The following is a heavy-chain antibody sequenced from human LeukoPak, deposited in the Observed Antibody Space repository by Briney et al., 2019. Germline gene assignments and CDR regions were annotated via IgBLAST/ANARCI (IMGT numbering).Heavy chain of an antibody. J-gene: IGHJ4*02. V-gene: IGHV3-7*01. Sequence: GGSLRLSCAASGFTFSSSWMTWVRQAPGKGLEWVANIKPDGSEKYYVDSMKGRFTISRDNAKNSLYLQMNSLRAEDTAVYYCARLRGGNYDYWGQGTLVTVSS. D-gene: IGHD4-23*01. CDR3: ARLRGGNYDY. CDR2: IKPDGSEK. CDR1: GFTFSSSW.